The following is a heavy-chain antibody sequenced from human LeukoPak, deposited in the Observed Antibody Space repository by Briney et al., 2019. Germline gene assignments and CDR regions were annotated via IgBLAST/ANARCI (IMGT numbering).Heavy chain of an antibody. CDR3: AREAFDI. Sequence: PGGSLRLSCVASRFTFSSYSMNWVRQAPGKGLEWVSYIDSSSSTIYYADSVKGRFTISRDNDKNSLYLQMNSLRAEDTAVYCCAREAFDIWGQGTMVTVSS. J-gene: IGHJ3*02. CDR2: IDSSSSTI. CDR1: RFTFSSYS. V-gene: IGHV3-48*04.